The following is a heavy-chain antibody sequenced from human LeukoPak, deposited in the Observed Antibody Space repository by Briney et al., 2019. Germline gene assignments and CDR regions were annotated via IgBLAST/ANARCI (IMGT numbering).Heavy chain of an antibody. J-gene: IGHJ4*02. V-gene: IGHV3-30*18. CDR3: AKLSDCSGGSCYSENYFDY. CDR2: ISYDGSNK. Sequence: PGGSLRLSCAASGFTFSSSGMHWVRQAPGKWLEWVAVISYDGSNKYYADSVKGRFTISRDNSKNTLYLQMNSLRAEDTAVYYCAKLSDCSGGSCYSENYFDYWGQGTLVTVSS. D-gene: IGHD2-15*01. CDR1: GFTFSSSG.